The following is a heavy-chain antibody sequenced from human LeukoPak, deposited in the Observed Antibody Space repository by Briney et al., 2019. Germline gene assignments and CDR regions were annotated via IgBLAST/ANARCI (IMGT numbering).Heavy chain of an antibody. CDR3: AREKILGNAFDSSSWYCWFDP. CDR2: ISAYNGNT. D-gene: IGHD6-13*01. J-gene: IGHJ5*02. CDR1: GYTFTSYG. Sequence: ASVKVSCKASGYTFTSYGISWVRQAPGQGLEWMGWISAYNGNTNYAQKLQGRVTMTTDTSTSTAYMELRSLRSDDTAVYYCAREKILGNAFDSSSWYCWFDPWGQGTLVTVSS. V-gene: IGHV1-18*01.